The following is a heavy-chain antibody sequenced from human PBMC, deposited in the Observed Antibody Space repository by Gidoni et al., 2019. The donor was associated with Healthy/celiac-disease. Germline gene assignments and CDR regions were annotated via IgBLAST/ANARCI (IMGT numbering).Heavy chain of an antibody. CDR3: AHLLHCTGGVCYHGDWYFDY. J-gene: IGHJ4*02. CDR2: IYWVDEK. D-gene: IGHD2-8*02. CDR1: GFSPSTPRLG. V-gene: IGHV2-5*02. Sequence: QITLKESGPTLVKPTHTLTLPCTYSGFSPSTPRLGVGWIRQPPGKALEWLAIIYWVDEKRYSPSLKSRLTITKDTSKNQVVLTMTNMDPVDTATYYCAHLLHCTGGVCYHGDWYFDYWGQGTLVTVSS.